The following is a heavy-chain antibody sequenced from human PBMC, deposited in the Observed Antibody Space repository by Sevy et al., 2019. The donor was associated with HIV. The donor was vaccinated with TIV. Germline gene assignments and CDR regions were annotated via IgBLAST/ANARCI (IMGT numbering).Heavy chain of an antibody. D-gene: IGHD3-22*01. CDR1: GGSISSGGYY. CDR2: IYYSGSA. V-gene: IGHV4-31*03. J-gene: IGHJ4*02. CDR3: ARLSDGAYERYDSSGYYFDY. Sequence: SETLSLTCTVSGGSISSGGYYWSWIRQHPGKGLEWNEYIYYSGSAYYNPSLKSRVTISVDTSKNQFSLKLSSVTAADTAVYYCARLSDGAYERYDSSGYYFDYWGQGTLVTVSS.